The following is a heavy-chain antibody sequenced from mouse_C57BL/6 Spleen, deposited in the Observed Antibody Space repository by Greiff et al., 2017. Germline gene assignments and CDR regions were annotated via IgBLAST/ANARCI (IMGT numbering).Heavy chain of an antibody. CDR1: GFTFSDYY. D-gene: IGHD2-1*01. Sequence: EVKLVESEGGLVQPGSSMKLSCTASGFTFSDYYMAWVRQVPEKGLEWVANINYDGSSTYYLDTLKSRFIISRDNAKNILYLQMSSLKSEDTATYYCARGVGYGSYVGFAYWGQGALVTVSA. CDR3: ARGVGYGSYVGFAY. J-gene: IGHJ3*01. V-gene: IGHV5-16*01. CDR2: INYDGSST.